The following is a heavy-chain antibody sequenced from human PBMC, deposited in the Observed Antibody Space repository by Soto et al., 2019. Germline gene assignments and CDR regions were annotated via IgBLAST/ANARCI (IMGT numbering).Heavy chain of an antibody. CDR3: ARDQLRGIVVVPAAMGY. D-gene: IGHD2-2*01. V-gene: IGHV3-48*01. CDR1: GFTFSSYS. J-gene: IGHJ4*02. CDR2: ISSSSSTI. Sequence: GGSLRLSCAASGFTFSSYSMNWVRQAPGKGLEWVSYISSSSSTIYYADFLKGRFTISRDNAKNSLYLQMNSLGAEDTAVYYCARDQLRGIVVVPAAMGYWGQGTLVTVSS.